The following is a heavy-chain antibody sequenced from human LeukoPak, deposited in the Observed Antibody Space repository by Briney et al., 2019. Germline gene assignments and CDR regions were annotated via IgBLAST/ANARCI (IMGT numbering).Heavy chain of an antibody. CDR2: IYYSGST. CDR1: GGSISSGGYY. CDR3: AREGRAESGNDAFDI. Sequence: SQTLSLTCTVSGGSISSGGYYWSWIRQHPGKGLEWIGYIYYSGSTYYNPSLKSRVTISVDTSKNQFSMKLSSVTAADTAVYYCAREGRAESGNDAFDIWGQGTMVTVSS. D-gene: IGHD1-1*01. J-gene: IGHJ3*02. V-gene: IGHV4-31*03.